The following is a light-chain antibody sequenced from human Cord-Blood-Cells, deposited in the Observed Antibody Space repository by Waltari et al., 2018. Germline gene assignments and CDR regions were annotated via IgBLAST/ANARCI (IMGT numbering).Light chain of an antibody. CDR1: SSDVGGYNY. V-gene: IGLV2-8*01. CDR3: SSYAGSNNYV. Sequence: QSALTQPPSASGSPGQSVTISCTGTSSDVGGYNYVSWYQQHPGKAPKLMIYEVSKRPSGVPERFSGAKAGNTASLTVSGLQAEEEADYYCSSYAGSNNYVFGTGTKVTVL. CDR2: EVS. J-gene: IGLJ1*01.